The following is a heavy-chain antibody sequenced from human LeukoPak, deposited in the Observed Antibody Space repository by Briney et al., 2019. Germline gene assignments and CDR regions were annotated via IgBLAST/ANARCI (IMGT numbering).Heavy chain of an antibody. CDR3: ARHGRQYYFDY. Sequence: SETLSLTCTVSGGSISSYYWSWIRQPPGKGLEWIGYIYYSGSTNYNPSLKSRVTISVDTSKNQFSLKLSSVTAADTAVYYCARHGRQYYFDYWGQGTLVTVSP. J-gene: IGHJ4*02. D-gene: IGHD4-4*01. CDR1: GGSISSYY. V-gene: IGHV4-59*08. CDR2: IYYSGST.